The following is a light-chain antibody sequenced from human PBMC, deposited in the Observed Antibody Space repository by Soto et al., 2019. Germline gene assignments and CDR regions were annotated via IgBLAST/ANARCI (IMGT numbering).Light chain of an antibody. CDR3: CSYAGTYIYV. CDR2: DVT. Sequence: QSALTQPRSVSGSPGQTVTISCTGTSSDVGNYNYVSCYQQHPGKAPKLMIYDVTQRPSGVPDRFSGSKSGNTASLTISGLQAEDEADYYCCSYAGTYIYVFGSGTKVTVL. V-gene: IGLV2-11*01. CDR1: SSDVGNYNY. J-gene: IGLJ1*01.